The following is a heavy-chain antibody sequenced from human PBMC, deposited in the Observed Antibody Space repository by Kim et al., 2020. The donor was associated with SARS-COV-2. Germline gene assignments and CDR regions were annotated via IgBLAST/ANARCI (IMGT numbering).Heavy chain of an antibody. CDR1: GFTVSSNY. CDR2: IYSGGST. J-gene: IGHJ6*03. Sequence: GGSLRLSCAASGFTVSSNYMSWVRQAPGKGLEWVSVIYSGGSTYYADSVKGRFTISRDNSKNTLYLQMNSLRAEDTAVYYCARDSGTPIFGVVSYPFDYYMDVWGKGTTVTVSS. V-gene: IGHV3-66*01. CDR3: ARDSGTPIFGVVSYPFDYYMDV. D-gene: IGHD3-3*02.